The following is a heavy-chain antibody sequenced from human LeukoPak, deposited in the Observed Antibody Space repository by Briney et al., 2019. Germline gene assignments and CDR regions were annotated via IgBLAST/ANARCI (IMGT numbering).Heavy chain of an antibody. J-gene: IGHJ3*02. V-gene: IGHV4-59*01. Sequence: SESLSLTCTVSGGSISSYYWSWIRQPPGKGLEWIGYIYYSGSTNYSPSLESRVTISVDTSKNQFSLKLTSVTAADTAMYYCARRGGSPLGAFDIWGQGTMVTVSS. CDR2: IYYSGST. CDR3: ARRGGSPLGAFDI. D-gene: IGHD1-26*01. CDR1: GGSISSYY.